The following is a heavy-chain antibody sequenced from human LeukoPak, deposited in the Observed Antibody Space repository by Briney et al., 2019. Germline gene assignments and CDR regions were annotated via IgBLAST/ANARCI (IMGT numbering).Heavy chain of an antibody. V-gene: IGHV1-69*04. J-gene: IGHJ4*02. CDR3: ARDMGYYYDSSGPSLDY. CDR1: GGTFSSYA. CDR2: IIPILGIA. Sequence: SVEVSCKASGGTFSSYAISWVRQAPGQGLEWMGRIIPILGIANYAQKFQGRVTITADKSTSTAYMELSSLRSEDTAVYYCARDMGYYYDSSGPSLDYWGQGTLVTVSS. D-gene: IGHD3-22*01.